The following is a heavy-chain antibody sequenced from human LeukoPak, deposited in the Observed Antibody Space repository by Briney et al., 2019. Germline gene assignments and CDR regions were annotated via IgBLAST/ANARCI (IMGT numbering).Heavy chain of an antibody. CDR3: ARDFEAHDLRPIGY. D-gene: IGHD3-3*01. Sequence: GGALRLSCAASGFTFSSYALHWVRQAPGKGLEWGAVISYGGDNKYYADSVKGRFTISRDNSKNTLYLQMNSLRAEDTAVYYCARDFEAHDLRPIGYWGQGTLVTVSS. V-gene: IGHV3-30*01. J-gene: IGHJ4*02. CDR2: ISYGGDNK. CDR1: GFTFSSYA.